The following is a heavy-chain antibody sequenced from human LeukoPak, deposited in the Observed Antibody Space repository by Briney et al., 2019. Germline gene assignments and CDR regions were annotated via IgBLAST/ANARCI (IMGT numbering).Heavy chain of an antibody. CDR2: INPSGGST. CDR3: ARGLREEEYDSSGYYFDY. CDR1: GYTFTSYY. V-gene: IGHV1-46*01. Sequence: ASVKVSCKASGYTFTSYYMHWVRQAPGQGLEWMGVINPSGGSTSYGQKFQGRVTMTRDTSTSTVYMELSSLRSEDTAVYYCARGLREEEYDSSGYYFDYWGQGTLVTVSS. D-gene: IGHD3-22*01. J-gene: IGHJ4*02.